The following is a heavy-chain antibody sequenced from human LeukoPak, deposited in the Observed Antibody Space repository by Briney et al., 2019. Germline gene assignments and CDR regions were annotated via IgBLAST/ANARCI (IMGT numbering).Heavy chain of an antibody. CDR3: AKDLGAYNYYDSSGYYYHGGFDY. CDR2: ISWNSGSI. J-gene: IGHJ4*02. V-gene: IGHV3-9*01. Sequence: GGSLRLSCAASGFTFSSYSMNWVRQAPGKGLEWVSGISWNSGSIGYADSVKGGFTISRDNAKNSLYLQMNSLRAEDTALYYCAKDLGAYNYYDSSGYYYHGGFDYWGQGTLVTVSS. CDR1: GFTFSSYS. D-gene: IGHD3-22*01.